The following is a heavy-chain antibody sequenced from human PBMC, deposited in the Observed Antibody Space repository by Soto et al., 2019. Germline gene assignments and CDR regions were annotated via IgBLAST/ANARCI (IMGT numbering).Heavy chain of an antibody. CDR2: ISWNSDSI. V-gene: IGHV3-9*01. Sequence: SLRLSCAASGFTFDDYAMHWVRQAPGKGLEWVSGISWNSDSIDYADSVKGRFTISRDNAKNSLSLQMNSLRAEDTALYYCAKDIWKLTDREQYSGSHPGALDLWGQGTMVTVSS. CDR3: AKDIWKLTDREQYSGSHPGALDL. CDR1: GFTFDDYA. J-gene: IGHJ3*01. D-gene: IGHD1-26*01.